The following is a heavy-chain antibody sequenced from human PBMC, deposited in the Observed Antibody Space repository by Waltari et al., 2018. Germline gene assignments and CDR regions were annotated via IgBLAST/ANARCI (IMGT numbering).Heavy chain of an antibody. CDR3: ARTRRITMIVVVIMYYFDY. D-gene: IGHD3-22*01. CDR1: GGSFSGYY. J-gene: IGHJ4*01. CDR2: INHSGST. Sequence: QVQLQQWGAGLLKPSETLSLTCAVYGGSFSGYYWSWIRQPPGKGLEWIGAINHSGSTNYNPSLKSRVTISVDTSKNQFSLKLSSVTAADTAVYYCARTRRITMIVVVIMYYFDYWGQEPWSPSPQ. V-gene: IGHV4-34*01.